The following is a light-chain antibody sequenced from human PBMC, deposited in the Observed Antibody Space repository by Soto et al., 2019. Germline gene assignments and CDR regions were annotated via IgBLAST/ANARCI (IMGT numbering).Light chain of an antibody. CDR3: QQYGSSPPIT. Sequence: EIVMTQSPATLSVSPGERATLSCRASQSVSSNLAWYQQKPGQAPRLLIYGASSRATGIPDRFSGSGSGTDFTLTIPRLEPEDFAVYYCQQYGSSPPITFGQGTRLEIK. J-gene: IGKJ5*01. V-gene: IGKV3-20*01. CDR1: QSVSSN. CDR2: GAS.